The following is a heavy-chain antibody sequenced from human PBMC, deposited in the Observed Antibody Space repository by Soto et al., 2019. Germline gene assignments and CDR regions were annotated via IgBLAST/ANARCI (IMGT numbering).Heavy chain of an antibody. D-gene: IGHD4-17*01. V-gene: IGHV3-23*01. CDR2: ISGYGGST. CDR1: GFTFDAHP. CDR3: AKQRTTVTTSFDY. J-gene: IGHJ4*02. Sequence: EVHLLESGGGLVQPGGSLTVSCVASGFTFDAHPMSWVRLAPGKGLEWVSTISGYGGSTFYPDSLKGRFVISRDNSKNTLYLQINTLRAEDTAICFCAKQRTTVTTSFDYWGRGTLVTVSS.